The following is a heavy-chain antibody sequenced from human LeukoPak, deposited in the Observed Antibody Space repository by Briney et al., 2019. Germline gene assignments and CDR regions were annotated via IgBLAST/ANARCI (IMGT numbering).Heavy chain of an antibody. CDR2: IDRDGSVK. CDR3: ARDPGSSSFDY. Sequence: PGGSLRLSCAASGFTFINYWMTWVRPTPGKGLEFVANIDRDGSVKNYVGSVKGRFTISRDNAKNSLYLQMNSLRADDTAMYYCARDPGSSSFDYWGQGSLVTVSS. V-gene: IGHV3-7*01. J-gene: IGHJ4*02. CDR1: GFTFINYW. D-gene: IGHD6-13*01.